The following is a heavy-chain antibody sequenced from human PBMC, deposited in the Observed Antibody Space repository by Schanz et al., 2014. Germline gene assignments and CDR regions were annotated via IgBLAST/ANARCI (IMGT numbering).Heavy chain of an antibody. CDR1: GFTFSDHF. Sequence: GQLVESGGGVVQPGRSLRLSCAASGFTFSDHFMDWVRQAPGKGLEWVGHIRSKPNNYATEYAASMKGRFTISRDDSKNTTYLQMSSLRDGDTAVYYCASVIMVAGNHRDGRDVWGQGTTVIVSS. CDR3: ASVIMVAGNHRDGRDV. V-gene: IGHV3-72*01. CDR2: IRSKPNNYAT. D-gene: IGHD6-19*01. J-gene: IGHJ6*02.